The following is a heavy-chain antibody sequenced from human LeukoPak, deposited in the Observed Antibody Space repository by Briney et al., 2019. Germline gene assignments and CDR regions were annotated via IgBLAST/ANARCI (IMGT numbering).Heavy chain of an antibody. D-gene: IGHD2-21*02. Sequence: PGGSLRLSCAASGFTFSSYAMSWVRQAPGKGLEWVSAISGSGGTTFYADSVKGRFTISRDNSKNTLYLQMNSLRAEDTAVCYCAKGVYCGGDCYSFFDYWGQGTLVTVSS. V-gene: IGHV3-23*01. CDR3: AKGVYCGGDCYSFFDY. CDR2: ISGSGGTT. J-gene: IGHJ4*02. CDR1: GFTFSSYA.